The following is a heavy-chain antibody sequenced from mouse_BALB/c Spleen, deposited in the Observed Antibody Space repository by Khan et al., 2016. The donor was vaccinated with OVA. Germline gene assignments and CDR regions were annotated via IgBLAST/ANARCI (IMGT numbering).Heavy chain of an antibody. J-gene: IGHJ1*01. CDR2: INTYTGKP. V-gene: IGHV9-1*02. CDR3: ARISSYWYSDV. D-gene: IGHD6-2*01. Sequence: QIQLVQSGPELKKPGETVKISCKASGYTFTNYGMNWVKQAPGKGLKWMGWINTYTGKPTYADDFKGRFVFSLETSASTAYLQISNLKNEDMTTYFCARISSYWYSDVWGAGTTVTVSS. CDR1: GYTFTNYG.